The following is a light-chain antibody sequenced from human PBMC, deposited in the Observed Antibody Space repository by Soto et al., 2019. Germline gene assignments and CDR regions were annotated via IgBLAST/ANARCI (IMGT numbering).Light chain of an antibody. J-gene: IGKJ2*01. CDR2: GAS. CDR1: QSVSSSY. Sequence: EIVLTQSPGTLSLSPGERATLSCRASQSVSSSYLAWYQQKPGQAPRLLIYGASSRATGIPDRFSGSGSGTDFTLTIRRLEPEDFAVYYGQQYGSSPYTFGQGTKLEIK. V-gene: IGKV3-20*01. CDR3: QQYGSSPYT.